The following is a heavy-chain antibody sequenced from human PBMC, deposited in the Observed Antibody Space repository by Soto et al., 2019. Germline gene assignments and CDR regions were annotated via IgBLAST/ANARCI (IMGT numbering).Heavy chain of an antibody. D-gene: IGHD2-21*02. J-gene: IGHJ3*02. Sequence: KPGGSLRLSCAASGFTFSSYSMNWVRQAPGKGLEWVSSISSSSSYIYYADSVKGRFTISRDNAKNSLYLQMNSLRAEDTAVYYCARDQSDRDAFDIWGQGTMVTVSS. V-gene: IGHV3-21*01. CDR1: GFTFSSYS. CDR3: ARDQSDRDAFDI. CDR2: ISSSSSYI.